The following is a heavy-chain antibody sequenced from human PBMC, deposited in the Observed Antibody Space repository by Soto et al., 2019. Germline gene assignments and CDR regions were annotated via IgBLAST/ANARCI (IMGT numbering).Heavy chain of an antibody. CDR1: GFTFSDYY. D-gene: IGHD6-25*01. CDR3: AKTKQRRLGAFDI. Sequence: GGSLILSCAASGFTFSDYYMSWIRQDPGKGLEWVSYISSSGSTIYYADSVKGRFTISRDNAKNSLYLQMNSLRAEDTAVYYCAKTKQRRLGAFDIWGQGTMVTVSS. CDR2: ISSSGSTI. J-gene: IGHJ3*02. V-gene: IGHV3-11*01.